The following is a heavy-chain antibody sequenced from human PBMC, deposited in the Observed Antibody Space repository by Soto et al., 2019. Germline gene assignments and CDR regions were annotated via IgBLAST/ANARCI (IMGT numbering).Heavy chain of an antibody. CDR1: GFTFSDYA. CDR2: TRSNGEYT. J-gene: IGHJ6*02. V-gene: IGHV3-23*04. CDR3: AKDSRNVAVSAARVYGMDV. Sequence: EVQVVESGGGVVPPGGSLRLSCAGSGFTFSDYAVTWFRQAPGKRLEWVSTTRSNGEYTDYGDSAKGRFTVSRDNSKNTLYLEMSSVRAEDTAVYYCAKDSRNVAVSAARVYGMDVWGQGTTVTVSS. D-gene: IGHD2-2*01.